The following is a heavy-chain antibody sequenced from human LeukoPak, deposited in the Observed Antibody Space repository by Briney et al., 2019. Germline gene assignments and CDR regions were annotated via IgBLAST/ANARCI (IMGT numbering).Heavy chain of an antibody. J-gene: IGHJ4*02. CDR1: GFIFRNCS. CDR2: ISDNGGGA. Sequence: GGSLRLFCGASGFIFRNCSVSWVRQAPGEGLKWVAVISDNGGGAYYAESLKGRFTISRDNSKNMLYLQMNSLRVEDTAVYYCAKESGPLGAPLYDYWGRGILVTASS. CDR3: AKESGPLGAPLYDY. D-gene: IGHD4/OR15-4a*01. V-gene: IGHV3-23*01.